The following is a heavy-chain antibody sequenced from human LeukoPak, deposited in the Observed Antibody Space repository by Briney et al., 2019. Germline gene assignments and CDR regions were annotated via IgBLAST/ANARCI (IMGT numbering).Heavy chain of an antibody. D-gene: IGHD6-6*01. CDR3: AKDPRGYSSSSYFDY. J-gene: IGHJ4*02. Sequence: GGSLRLSCAASGFTFSSYGMHWVRQAPGKGLEWVAFIRYDGSNKYYADSAKGRFTISRDNSKNTLYLQMNSLRAEDTAVYYCAKDPRGYSSSSYFDYWGQGTLVTVSS. CDR1: GFTFSSYG. CDR2: IRYDGSNK. V-gene: IGHV3-30*02.